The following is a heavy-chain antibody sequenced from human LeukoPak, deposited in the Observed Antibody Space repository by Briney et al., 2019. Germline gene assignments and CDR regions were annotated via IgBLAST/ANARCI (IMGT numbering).Heavy chain of an antibody. CDR1: GFTFSGSA. D-gene: IGHD2-2*01. Sequence: GGSLKLSCAASGFTFSGSAMHWVRQASGKGLEWVGRIRSKANSYATAYAASVNGRFTISRDDSKNTAYLQMNSLKTEDTAVYYCTGYCSSTSCPTTFDYWGQGTLVTVSS. CDR2: IRSKANSYAT. V-gene: IGHV3-73*01. J-gene: IGHJ4*02. CDR3: TGYCSSTSCPTTFDY.